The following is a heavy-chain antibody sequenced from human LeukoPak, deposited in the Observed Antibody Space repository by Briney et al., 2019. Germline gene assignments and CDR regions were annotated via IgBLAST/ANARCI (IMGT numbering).Heavy chain of an antibody. CDR1: GGSISSGSYY. D-gene: IGHD3-22*01. CDR3: ARDAVVIDAFDI. Sequence: KSSQTLSLTCTVAGGSISSGSYYWRWIRQPGGKGLEGIERIYTSGSTNYNPSLKSRVTISVDTTKNQFSLKLSSVTAADTAVYYCARDAVVIDAFDIWGQGTMVTVSS. CDR2: IYTSGST. J-gene: IGHJ3*02. V-gene: IGHV4-61*02.